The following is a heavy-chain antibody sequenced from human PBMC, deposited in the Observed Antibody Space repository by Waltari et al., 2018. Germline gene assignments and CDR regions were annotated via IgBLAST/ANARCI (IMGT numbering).Heavy chain of an antibody. D-gene: IGHD2-21*02. CDR2: IKQDGSEK. CDR3: ARDRVVMTS. J-gene: IGHJ4*02. V-gene: IGHV3-7*04. Sequence: EVQLVESGGGLVQPGGSLRLSCAASGFTFSDDWMTWVRQAPGKGLEWVANIKQDGSEKYYVGSVKGRFTISRDNAQNSLYLQMNGLRAEDTAIYYCARDRVVMTSWGQGTLVTVSS. CDR1: GFTFSDDW.